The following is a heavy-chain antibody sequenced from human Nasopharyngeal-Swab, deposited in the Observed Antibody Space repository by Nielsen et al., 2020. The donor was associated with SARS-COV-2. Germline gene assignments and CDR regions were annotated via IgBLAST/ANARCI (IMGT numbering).Heavy chain of an antibody. CDR3: ARALWGSYYYGMDV. Sequence: GGSLRLSCAASGFTFSSYAMHWVRQAPGKGLEWVAVISYDGSNKYYADSAKGRFTISRDNSKNTVYLQMNSLRAEDTAVYYCARALWGSYYYGMDVWGQGTTVTVSS. D-gene: IGHD7-27*01. J-gene: IGHJ6*02. CDR1: GFTFSSYA. V-gene: IGHV3-30-3*01. CDR2: ISYDGSNK.